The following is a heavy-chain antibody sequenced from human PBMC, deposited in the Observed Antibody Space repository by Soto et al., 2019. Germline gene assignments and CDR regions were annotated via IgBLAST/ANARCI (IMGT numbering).Heavy chain of an antibody. Sequence: LSCSASGFIFSTFGMFWVRQAPGQGLEYVSAIFYSGSGSYYADPVRGRFTVSRDNSKNMFYLQMSSLRVEDTALYFCVRGPSRGSSLFGPLDYWGQGTHVTISS. CDR3: VRGPSRGSSLFGPLDY. CDR2: IFYSGSGS. CDR1: GFIFSTFG. D-gene: IGHD3-3*01. V-gene: IGHV3-64D*06. J-gene: IGHJ4*02.